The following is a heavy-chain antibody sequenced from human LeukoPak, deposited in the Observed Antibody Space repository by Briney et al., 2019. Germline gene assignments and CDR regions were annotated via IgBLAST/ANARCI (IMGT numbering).Heavy chain of an antibody. CDR3: ARAGDAFDI. Sequence: SETLSLTCTVSGGPISSYYWSWIRQPPGKGLEWIGYIYYSGSTNYNPSLKSRVTISVDTSKNQFSLKLSSVTAADTAVYYCARAGDAFDIWGQGTMVTVSS. V-gene: IGHV4-59*01. J-gene: IGHJ3*02. CDR2: IYYSGST. CDR1: GGPISSYY.